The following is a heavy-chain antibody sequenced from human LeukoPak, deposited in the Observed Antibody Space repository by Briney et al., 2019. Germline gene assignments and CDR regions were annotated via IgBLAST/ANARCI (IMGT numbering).Heavy chain of an antibody. D-gene: IGHD6-13*01. J-gene: IGHJ6*03. CDR1: GGSISSYY. Sequence: SETLSLTCTVSGGSISSYYWSWIRQPAGKGLEWIGRIYTSGSANYNPSLKSRVTMSVDTSKNQFSLKLSSVTAADTAVYYCARDRGEQQPAKPPPRYYYYYMDVWGKGTTVTISS. CDR2: IYTSGSA. CDR3: ARDRGEQQPAKPPPRYYYYYMDV. V-gene: IGHV4-4*07.